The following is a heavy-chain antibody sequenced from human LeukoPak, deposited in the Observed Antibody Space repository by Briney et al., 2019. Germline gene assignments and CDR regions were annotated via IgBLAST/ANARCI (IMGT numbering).Heavy chain of an antibody. V-gene: IGHV1-46*01. Sequence: ASVKVSCKASGYTFTSYYLYWVRQAPGQGLEWMGVINPSGGSTTSAQKFQGRVTMTRDTSTSTVYMELRSLRSEDTAVYYCARGPGPADDGGGYCFDYWGQGNLVTVSS. CDR3: ARGPGPADDGGGYCFDY. CDR2: INPSGGST. D-gene: IGHD3-22*01. J-gene: IGHJ4*02. CDR1: GYTFTSYY.